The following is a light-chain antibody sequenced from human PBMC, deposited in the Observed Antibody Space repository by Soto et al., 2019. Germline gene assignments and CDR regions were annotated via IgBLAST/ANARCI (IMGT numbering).Light chain of an antibody. V-gene: IGLV2-11*01. J-gene: IGLJ1*01. CDR1: SSDVGSYNF. CDR2: DVA. CDR3: CTFAGRYSYV. Sequence: QSVLTQPRSVPGSPGQSVTISCTGTSSDVGSYNFVSWHQQHPGKAPKLMIYDVAKRPSGVPDRFSGSKSGNTASLTISGLQAEDEADYYCCTFAGRYSYVFGSGTKVTVL.